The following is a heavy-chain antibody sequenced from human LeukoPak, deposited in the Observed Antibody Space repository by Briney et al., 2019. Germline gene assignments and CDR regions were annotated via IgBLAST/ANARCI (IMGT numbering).Heavy chain of an antibody. CDR2: IGLSGSPL. CDR3: ARKDFSSGSFSY. D-gene: IGHD3-22*01. CDR1: GFPFTRFY. Sequence: GSLGLSCAVSGFPFTRFYMSWIRQAPGKGLEWISYIGLSGSPLDYADSVRGRFTISRDNAKNSLYLELNSLRAEDTAVYYCARKDFSSGSFSYWGQGTLVTVSS. V-gene: IGHV3-11*04. J-gene: IGHJ4*02.